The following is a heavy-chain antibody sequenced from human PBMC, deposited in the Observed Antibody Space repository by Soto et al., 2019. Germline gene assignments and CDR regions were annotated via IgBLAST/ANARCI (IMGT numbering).Heavy chain of an antibody. V-gene: IGHV3-48*02. CDR2: ISGSSSTI. D-gene: IGHD3-10*01. CDR3: ARDDPWFGELSQFDY. Sequence: GGSLRLSCAASGFTFSSYSMNWVRQAPGKGLEWVSYISGSSSTIYYADSVKGRFTISRDNAKNSLYLQMNSLRDEDTAVYYCARDDPWFGELSQFDYWGQGTLVTVSS. J-gene: IGHJ4*02. CDR1: GFTFSSYS.